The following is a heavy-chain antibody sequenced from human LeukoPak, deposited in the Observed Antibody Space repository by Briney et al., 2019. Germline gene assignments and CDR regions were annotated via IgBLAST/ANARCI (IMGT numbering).Heavy chain of an antibody. CDR3: ARDFDYYDSSGYYRY. J-gene: IGHJ4*02. D-gene: IGHD3-22*01. CDR1: GYTFTSYG. Sequence: ASVTVSCKASGYTFTSYGISWVRQAPGQGLEWMGWISAYNGNTNYAQKLQGRVTMTTDTSTSTAYMELRSLRSDDTAVYYCARDFDYYDSSGYYRYWGQGTLVTVSS. V-gene: IGHV1-18*01. CDR2: ISAYNGNT.